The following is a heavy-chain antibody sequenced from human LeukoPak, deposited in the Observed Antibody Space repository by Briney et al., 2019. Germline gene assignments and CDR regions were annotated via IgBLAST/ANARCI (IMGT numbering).Heavy chain of an antibody. V-gene: IGHV3-23*01. D-gene: IGHD2-15*01. Sequence: GSLRLSCAASGFTFSSYAMSWVRQAPGKGLEWVSAISGSGCSTYYADSVKGRFTISRDNSKNTLYLQMNSLRAEDTAVYYCAKELGYCSGGSCYPGSWGQGTLVTVSS. CDR3: AKELGYCSGGSCYPGS. J-gene: IGHJ4*02. CDR1: GFTFSSYA. CDR2: ISGSGCST.